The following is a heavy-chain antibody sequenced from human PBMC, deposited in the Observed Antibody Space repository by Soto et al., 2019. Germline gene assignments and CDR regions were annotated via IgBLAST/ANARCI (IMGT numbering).Heavy chain of an antibody. V-gene: IGHV3-23*01. CDR1: GFTFSSYA. Sequence: EVPLLESGGGLVQPGGSLRLSCAASGFTFSSYAMSWVRQAPGKGLEWVSVISGSGDSTYYADSVKGRFTISRDNSKNTLYLQMNSLRAEDTAVYYCAKRAWGYFYFDYWGQGTLVTVSS. J-gene: IGHJ4*02. CDR3: AKRAWGYFYFDY. D-gene: IGHD1-26*01. CDR2: ISGSGDST.